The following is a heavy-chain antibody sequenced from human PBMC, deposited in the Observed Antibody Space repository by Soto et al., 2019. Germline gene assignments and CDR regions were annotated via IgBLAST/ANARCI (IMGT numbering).Heavy chain of an antibody. CDR2: ISSSSSYI. D-gene: IGHD6-13*01. J-gene: IGHJ6*02. CDR1: GFTFSSYS. V-gene: IGHV3-21*01. CDR3: ARNIYSSSHWYYGMDV. Sequence: PGGSLRLSCAASGFTFSSYSMNWVRQAPGKGLEWVSSISSSSSYIYYADSVKGRFTISRDNAKNSLYLQMNSLRAEDTAVYYCARNIYSSSHWYYGMDVWGQGTTVTVSS.